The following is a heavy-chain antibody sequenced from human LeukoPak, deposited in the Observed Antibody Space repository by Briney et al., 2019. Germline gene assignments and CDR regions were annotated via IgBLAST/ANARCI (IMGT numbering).Heavy chain of an antibody. Sequence: ASVNLSCKASGYTFTGYYMHWVRQAPGQGLEWMGWINPNSGGTNYAQKFQGRVTMTRDTSISTAYMELSRLRSDDTAVYYCARAHDSSGYYSDAFDIWGQGTMVTVS. D-gene: IGHD3-22*01. V-gene: IGHV1-2*02. CDR1: GYTFTGYY. J-gene: IGHJ3*02. CDR3: ARAHDSSGYYSDAFDI. CDR2: INPNSGGT.